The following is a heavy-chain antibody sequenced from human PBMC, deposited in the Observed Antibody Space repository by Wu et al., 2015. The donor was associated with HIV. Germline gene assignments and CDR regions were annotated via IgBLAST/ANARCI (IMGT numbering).Heavy chain of an antibody. CDR1: GYILTSYP. V-gene: IGHV1-46*01. CDR2: INPSGGST. J-gene: IGHJ4*02. D-gene: IGHD5-24*01. Sequence: QVQLVQSGAEVKKPGASVKVSCKASGYILTSYPIGWVRQAPGQGLEWMGIINPSGGSTSYAQKFQGRVTMTRDTSTSTVYMEVSSLRSEDTAVYYCARNLKDGRDNWGQGTLVTVSS. CDR3: ARNLKDGRDN.